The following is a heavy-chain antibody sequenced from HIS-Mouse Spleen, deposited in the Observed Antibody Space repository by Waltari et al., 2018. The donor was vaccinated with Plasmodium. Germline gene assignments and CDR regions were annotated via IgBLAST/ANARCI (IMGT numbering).Heavy chain of an antibody. CDR3: ARSLGIASSYWYFDL. V-gene: IGHV4-38-2*02. Sequence: QVQLQESGPGLVKPSETLSLTCTFPGYSINRGYYRGWIRQPPGKGLEWIGSIYHSGSTYYNPSLKSRVTISVDTSKNQFSLKLSSVTAADTAVYYCARSLGIASSYWYFDLWGRGTLVTVSS. CDR1: GYSINRGYY. D-gene: IGHD2-15*01. J-gene: IGHJ2*01. CDR2: IYHSGST.